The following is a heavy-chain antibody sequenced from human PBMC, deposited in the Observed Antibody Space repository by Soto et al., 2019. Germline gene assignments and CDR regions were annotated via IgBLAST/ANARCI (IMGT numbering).Heavy chain of an antibody. V-gene: IGHV4-61*01. D-gene: IGHD6-13*01. J-gene: IGHJ6*02. CDR3: ARDRIAAAGGYYYGMDV. CDR1: GGSVSSGSYY. CDR2: IYYSGST. Sequence: PSETLSLTCTVSGGSVSSGSYYWSWIRQPPGKGLEWIGYIYYSGSTNYNPSLKSRVTISVDTSKDQFSLKLSSVTAADTAVYYCARDRIAAAGGYYYGMDVWGQGTTVTVSS.